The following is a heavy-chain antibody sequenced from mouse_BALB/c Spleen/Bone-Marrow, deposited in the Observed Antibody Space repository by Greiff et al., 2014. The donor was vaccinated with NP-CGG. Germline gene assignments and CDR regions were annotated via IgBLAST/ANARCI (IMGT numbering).Heavy chain of an antibody. CDR3: TREDTNWDFDY. CDR2: ISSGGSYT. D-gene: IGHD4-1*01. Sequence: EVQVVESGGGLVKPGGSLKLSCAASGFTFSSYTMSWVRQTPEKRLEWVATISSGGSYTYYPDSVKGRFTISRDNAKNTLYLQMSSLKSEDTATYYCTREDTNWDFDYWGQGTTLTASS. J-gene: IGHJ2*01. V-gene: IGHV5-6-4*01. CDR1: GFTFSSYT.